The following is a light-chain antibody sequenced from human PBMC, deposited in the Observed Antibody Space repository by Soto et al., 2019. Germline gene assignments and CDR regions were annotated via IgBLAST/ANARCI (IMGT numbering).Light chain of an antibody. CDR2: EIS. V-gene: IGLV2-14*01. CDR3: SSYSSISTYVI. CDR1: SSDIGGYRY. J-gene: IGLJ2*01. Sequence: QSALTQPASVSGSPGQSITISCTGTSSDIGGYRYVSWYQQHPGKAPKLMISEISNRPSGVPNRFSGSKSGSTASLTISGLQAEDEADYYCSSYSSISTYVIFGGGTKVTVL.